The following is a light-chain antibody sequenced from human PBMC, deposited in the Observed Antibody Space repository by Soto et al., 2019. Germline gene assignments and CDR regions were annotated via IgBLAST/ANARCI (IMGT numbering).Light chain of an antibody. J-gene: IGKJ4*01. Sequence: ELVLTQPPGTPSWPPGERATLACRASQSCSSYLAWYQPKPGQAPRLLMYGASSRATGTSDRFSGSGSGTDFTLTISRLEPEDFAVYYCQQYGSSPLTFGGGTKVDIK. CDR1: QSCSSY. V-gene: IGKV3-20*01. CDR2: GAS. CDR3: QQYGSSPLT.